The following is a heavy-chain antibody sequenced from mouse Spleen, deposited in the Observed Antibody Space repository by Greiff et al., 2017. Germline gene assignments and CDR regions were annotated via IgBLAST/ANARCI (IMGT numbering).Heavy chain of an antibody. CDR1: GFTFSDYY. D-gene: IGHD2-10*02. V-gene: IGHV5-12*02. CDR2: ISNGGGST. CDR3: ARLEYGNYVGAMDY. Sequence: EVKLVESGGGLVQPGGSLKLSCATSGFTFSDYYMYWVRQTPEKRLEWVAYISNGGGSTYYPDTVKGRFTISRDNAKNTLYLQMSRLKSEDTAMYYCARLEYGNYVGAMDYWGQGTSVTVSS. J-gene: IGHJ4*01.